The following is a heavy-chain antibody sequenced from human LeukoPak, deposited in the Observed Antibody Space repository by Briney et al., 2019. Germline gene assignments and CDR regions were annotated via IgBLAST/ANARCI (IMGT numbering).Heavy chain of an antibody. CDR1: GLRFRNYG. Sequence: GGSLRLSCAASGLRFRNYGMHWVRQAPGKGLEWVAVIWYDGSNQYYVDSVRGRFTVSRDNAKNTLYLQMNSLRAEDAAVYYCATDRNSGKYYDYWGQGTLVTVSS. CDR2: IWYDGSNQ. V-gene: IGHV3-33*01. CDR3: ATDRNSGKYYDY. J-gene: IGHJ4*02. D-gene: IGHD1-26*01.